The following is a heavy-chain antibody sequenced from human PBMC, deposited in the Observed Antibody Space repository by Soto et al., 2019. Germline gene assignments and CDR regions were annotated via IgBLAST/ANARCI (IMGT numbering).Heavy chain of an antibody. V-gene: IGHV1-69*13. Sequence: SVKVSCKASGGTFSSYAISWVRQAPGQGLEWMGGIIPIFGTANYAQKFQGRVTIPADESTSTAYMELSSLRSEDTAVYYCAREPGYCTNGVCYTLVGYYYGMDVWGQGTTVTVSS. D-gene: IGHD2-8*01. J-gene: IGHJ6*02. CDR1: GGTFSSYA. CDR2: IIPIFGTA. CDR3: AREPGYCTNGVCYTLVGYYYGMDV.